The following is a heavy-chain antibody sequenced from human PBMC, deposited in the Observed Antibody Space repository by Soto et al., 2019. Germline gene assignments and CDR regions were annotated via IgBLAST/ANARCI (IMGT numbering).Heavy chain of an antibody. CDR1: GGSFSGYY. J-gene: IGHJ3*02. D-gene: IGHD6-13*01. Sequence: SETLSLTCAVYGGSFSGYYWSWIRQPPGKGLEWIGEINHSGSTNYNPSLKSRVTISVDTSKNQFSLKLSSVTAADTAVYYCASVLRSRWYAEAFDIWGQGNMVNVS. V-gene: IGHV4-34*01. CDR2: INHSGST. CDR3: ASVLRSRWYAEAFDI.